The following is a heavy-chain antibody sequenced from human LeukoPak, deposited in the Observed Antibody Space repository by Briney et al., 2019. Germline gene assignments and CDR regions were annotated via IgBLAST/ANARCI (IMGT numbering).Heavy chain of an antibody. D-gene: IGHD3-10*01. Sequence: GESLKISCKGSGYSFTSYWIGWVRQMPGKGLEWMGIIYPGDSDTRYSPSFQGQVTISADKSISTAYLQWSSLKASDTAMYYCAIRPGKGVIRQPEGYWGQGTLVTVSS. CDR1: GYSFTSYW. J-gene: IGHJ4*02. CDR2: IYPGDSDT. V-gene: IGHV5-51*01. CDR3: AIRPGKGVIRQPEGY.